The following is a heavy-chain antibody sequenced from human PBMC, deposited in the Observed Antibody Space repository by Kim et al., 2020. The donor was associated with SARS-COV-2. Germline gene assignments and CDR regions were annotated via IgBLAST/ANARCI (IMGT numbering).Heavy chain of an antibody. V-gene: IGHV4-59*13. D-gene: IGHD3-9*01. Sequence: SETLSLTCTVSGGSISSYYWSWIRQPPGKGLEWIGYIYYSGSTNYNPSLKSRVTISVDTSKNQFSLKLSSVTAADTAVYYCAREMTIFEEGDYYYYGMDVWGQGTTVTVSS. CDR1: GGSISSYY. CDR3: AREMTIFEEGDYYYYGMDV. CDR2: IYYSGST. J-gene: IGHJ6*02.